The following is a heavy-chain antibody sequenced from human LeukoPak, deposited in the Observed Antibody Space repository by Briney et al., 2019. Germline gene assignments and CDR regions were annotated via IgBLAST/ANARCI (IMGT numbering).Heavy chain of an antibody. CDR3: ARAITDYGDYVDPYYYYMDV. Sequence: GGSLRLSCAASGFTFSDYYMSWIRQAPGKGLEWVSYISSSGSTIFYADSVKGRFTISRDNAKNSLYLQMNSLRAGDTAVYYCARAITDYGDYVDPYYYYMDVWGKGTTVTVSS. D-gene: IGHD4-17*01. V-gene: IGHV3-11*01. J-gene: IGHJ6*03. CDR2: ISSSGSTI. CDR1: GFTFSDYY.